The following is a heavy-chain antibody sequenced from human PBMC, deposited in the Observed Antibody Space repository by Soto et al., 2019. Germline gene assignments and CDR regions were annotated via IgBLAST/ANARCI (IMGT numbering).Heavy chain of an antibody. Sequence: QLLESGGGLVHPGGSLRLSCSASRSSFSSYAINWVRQPPGKGLEWVSSTSGSGGWSDYGDSVKGRFTVSRDNGRRMVYLQMNNLRVEDTAEYFCTTSPSGNWPGGYYHYREVWGKGTAVIVSS. V-gene: IGHV3-23*01. CDR2: TSGSGGWS. J-gene: IGHJ6*03. D-gene: IGHD2-21*01. CDR1: RSSFSSYA. CDR3: TTSPSGNWPGGYYHYREV.